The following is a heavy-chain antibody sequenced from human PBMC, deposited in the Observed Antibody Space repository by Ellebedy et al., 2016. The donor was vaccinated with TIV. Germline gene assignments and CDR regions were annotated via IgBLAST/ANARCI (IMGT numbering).Heavy chain of an antibody. J-gene: IGHJ4*02. CDR2: ISDSGYTI. Sequence: GESLKISCAASGFTVSDNYMTWVRQAPGKGLEWISYISDSGYTIYYADSVNGRFTISRDNAKNSVYLQMHSLRPGDTAVYYCAASGNPKRFDFWGQGTLVTVSS. CDR1: GFTVSDNY. D-gene: IGHD1-26*01. V-gene: IGHV3-11*01. CDR3: AASGNPKRFDF.